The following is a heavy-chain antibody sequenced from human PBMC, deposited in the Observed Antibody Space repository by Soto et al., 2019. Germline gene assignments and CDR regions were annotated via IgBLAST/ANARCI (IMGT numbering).Heavy chain of an antibody. CDR3: ARDSARSSEFDY. J-gene: IGHJ4*02. CDR2: ISGSSGST. CDR1: GFTFSSYA. Sequence: GGSLRLSCAASGFTFSSYAMSWVRQAPGKGLEWVSAISGSSGSTYYADSVKGRFTISRDNSKNSLYLQMNSLRAEDTAVYYCARDSARSSEFDYWGQGTLVTVSS. V-gene: IGHV3-23*01. D-gene: IGHD3-22*01.